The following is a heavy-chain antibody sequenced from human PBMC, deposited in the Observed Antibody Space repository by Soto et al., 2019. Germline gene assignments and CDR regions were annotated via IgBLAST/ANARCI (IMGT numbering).Heavy chain of an antibody. CDR1: GGTFSSYF. V-gene: IGHV1-69*01. J-gene: IGHJ6*01. Sequence: QVQLVQSGAEVKQAGSSVKVSCKVSGGTFSSYFINWVRQAPGQGLEWVGGIISVFGTASYAEKFQGRVTISADESTSTAYRDLSSLRPEDTAVYYCAREPPSAAAAYYYYALDVLGQGTTVTVHS. CDR3: AREPPSAAAAYYYYALDV. D-gene: IGHD6-13*01. CDR2: IISVFGTA.